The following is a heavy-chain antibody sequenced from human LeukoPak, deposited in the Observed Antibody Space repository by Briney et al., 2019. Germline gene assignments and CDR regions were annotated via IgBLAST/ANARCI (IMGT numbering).Heavy chain of an antibody. D-gene: IGHD2-15*01. V-gene: IGHV3-30-3*01. Sequence: PGGSLRLSCAASGFTFVSYAMHWVRQAPGKGLEWVALISYDGSNKYYADSVKGRFTISRDSSKNTLYLQMNSLRAEDTAMYYCARDRADCSGGRCPYYGKDVWGQGTTVTVSS. CDR3: ARDRADCSGGRCPYYGKDV. J-gene: IGHJ6*02. CDR1: GFTFVSYA. CDR2: ISYDGSNK.